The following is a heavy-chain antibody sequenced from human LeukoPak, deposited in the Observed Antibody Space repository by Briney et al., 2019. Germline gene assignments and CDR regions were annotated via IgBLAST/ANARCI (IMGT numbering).Heavy chain of an antibody. Sequence: SETLSLTCAVSGASISSGGYSWSWIRQPPGKGLEWIGYIYHSGSTYYNPSLKSRVTISVDRSKNQFSLKLSSVTAADTAVYYCARYFRSSGSGFDPWGQGTLVTVSS. CDR1: GASISSGGYS. CDR3: ARYFRSSGSGFDP. D-gene: IGHD3-22*01. J-gene: IGHJ5*02. CDR2: IYHSGST. V-gene: IGHV4-30-2*01.